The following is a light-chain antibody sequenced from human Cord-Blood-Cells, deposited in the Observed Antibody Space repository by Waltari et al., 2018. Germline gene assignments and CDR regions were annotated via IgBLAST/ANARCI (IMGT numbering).Light chain of an antibody. V-gene: IGKV3-20*01. CDR1: QSVSSSY. CDR3: QQYGSSRT. Sequence: EIVLTQSPGTLSLSPGERATLSCRASQSVSSSYLACYQQKPGQAPRLLIYGASSRATGIPDRFSVSGSGTDFTLTISRLEPEDFAVYYCQQYGSSRTFGQGTKVEIK. CDR2: GAS. J-gene: IGKJ1*01.